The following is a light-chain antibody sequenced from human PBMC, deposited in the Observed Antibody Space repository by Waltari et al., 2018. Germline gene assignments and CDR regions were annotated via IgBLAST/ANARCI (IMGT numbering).Light chain of an antibody. V-gene: IGKV3-20*01. CDR2: GAS. CDR1: WSVTSRY. Sequence: ENVLTQSPGTLSLSPGEGGTLSCRATWSVTSRYLAWYQVKPGRAPRLLIYGASSRATDIPDRFSGSGSGTDFTLTISGLEPDDYAMYYCQQYGGSPVTFGGGTKVDIK. J-gene: IGKJ4*01. CDR3: QQYGGSPVT.